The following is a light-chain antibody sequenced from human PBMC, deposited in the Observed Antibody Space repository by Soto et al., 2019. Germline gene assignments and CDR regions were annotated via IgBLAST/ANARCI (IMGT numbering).Light chain of an antibody. J-gene: IGKJ1*01. CDR3: QQYFSSWT. Sequence: IVMTQSPESLALSLGERATINCRSSQSVFFSSNKKNYLAWYQQKSGQPPKLLIYWASTRKSGVPDRFSGSGSGTDFTLTISSLQPEDVAVYYCQQYFSSWTFGQGTKVEFK. V-gene: IGKV4-1*01. CDR2: WAS. CDR1: QSVFFSSNKKNY.